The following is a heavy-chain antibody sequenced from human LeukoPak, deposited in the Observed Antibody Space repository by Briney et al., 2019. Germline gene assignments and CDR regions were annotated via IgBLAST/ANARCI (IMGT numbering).Heavy chain of an antibody. CDR3: ASYYDSSGFDY. CDR2: TYYRSKWYN. D-gene: IGHD3-22*01. J-gene: IGHJ4*02. Sequence: SRTLSLTFAISGDSVSSNSAAWNWLRQSPTRGLGWLGSTYYRSKWYNDYAVSVKSLITINPDTSKNQFSLQLNSVTPEDTAVYYCASYYDSSGFDYWGQGTLVTVSS. CDR1: GDSVSSNSAA. V-gene: IGHV6-1*01.